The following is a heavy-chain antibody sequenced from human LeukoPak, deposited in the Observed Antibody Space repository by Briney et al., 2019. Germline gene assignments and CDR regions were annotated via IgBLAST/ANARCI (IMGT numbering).Heavy chain of an antibody. J-gene: IGHJ5*02. D-gene: IGHD2-21*02. V-gene: IGHV4-59*01. CDR2: IYYSGST. CDR1: GGSISSYS. Sequence: SETLSLTCTVSGGSISSYSWSWIRRPPGKGLEWLGTIYYSGSTNYNPSLKSRVTISVDTSKNQFSLKLSSVTAADTAVYYCARGYCGGDCYSKWFDPWGQGTLVTVSS. CDR3: ARGYCGGDCYSKWFDP.